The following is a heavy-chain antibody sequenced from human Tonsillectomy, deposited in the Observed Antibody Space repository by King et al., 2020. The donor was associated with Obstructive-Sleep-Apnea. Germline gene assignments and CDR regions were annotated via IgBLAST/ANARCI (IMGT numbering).Heavy chain of an antibody. D-gene: IGHD2-21*02. Sequence: QLVQSGGGLVKPGGSLRLSCAASGFTFSSYSMNWVRQAPGKGLEWVSSISSSSSYIYYADSVKGRFTISRDNAKNSLYLQMNSLRAEDTAVYYGARDSRAYCGGDCSGFWYFDLWGRGTLVTVSS. CDR3: ARDSRAYCGGDCSGFWYFDL. J-gene: IGHJ2*01. V-gene: IGHV3-21*01. CDR2: ISSSSSYI. CDR1: GFTFSSYS.